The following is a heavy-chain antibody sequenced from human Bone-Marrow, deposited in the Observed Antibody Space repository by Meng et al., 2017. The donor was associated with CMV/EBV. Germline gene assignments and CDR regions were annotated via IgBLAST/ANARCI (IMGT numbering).Heavy chain of an antibody. Sequence: GESLKISCAASGFTFSSYAMNWVRQAPGKGLEWVANIKQDGSEKYYVDSVKGRFTISRDNAKNSLYLQMSSLRAEDTAVYYCAREVVPAAMYYYYYYGMDVWGQGTTVTVSS. D-gene: IGHD2-2*01. CDR3: AREVVPAAMYYYYYYGMDV. CDR2: IKQDGSEK. V-gene: IGHV3-7*01. J-gene: IGHJ6*02. CDR1: GFTFSSYA.